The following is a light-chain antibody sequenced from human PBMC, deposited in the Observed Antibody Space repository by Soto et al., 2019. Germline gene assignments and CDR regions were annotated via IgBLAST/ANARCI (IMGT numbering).Light chain of an antibody. V-gene: IGKV1-39*01. J-gene: IGKJ2*01. CDR1: QGVSAY. Sequence: DIQMTQSPSSLSASVGDRVTITCRASQGVSAYLLWYQQRQGRAPQLLIYAASNLLSGVPSRFGGGGSWTNFTLTISSLQPEDFATYYWQQSYRTPHTFGQGTKLETK. CDR2: AAS. CDR3: QQSYRTPHT.